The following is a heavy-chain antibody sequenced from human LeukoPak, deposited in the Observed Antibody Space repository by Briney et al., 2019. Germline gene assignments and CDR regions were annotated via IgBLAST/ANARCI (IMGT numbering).Heavy chain of an antibody. V-gene: IGHV3-7*01. Sequence: GGSLRLSCAASGFTFSDYYMNWVRQAPGKGLEWVANIKQDGSETHYVDSVKGRFTISRDNTKESLYLQMNSLRAEDTAVYYCTQIEWERWRGWGQGTLVTVSS. J-gene: IGHJ4*02. CDR3: TQIEWERWRG. CDR1: GFTFSDYY. CDR2: IKQDGSET. D-gene: IGHD1-26*01.